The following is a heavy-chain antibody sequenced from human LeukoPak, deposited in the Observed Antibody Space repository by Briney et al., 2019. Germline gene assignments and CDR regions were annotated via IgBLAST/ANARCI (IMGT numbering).Heavy chain of an antibody. D-gene: IGHD3-10*01. CDR1: GFTFRSYG. Sequence: PGGSLRLSCAASGFTFRSYGMHWVRQAPGKGLEWVAFIRSDGNDKYYTDSVKGRFTISRDNSKNTVYLQMNSLRAEDTALYYCAKEGAGGTGYAFDIWGQGTMVTVSS. CDR3: AKEGAGGTGYAFDI. J-gene: IGHJ3*02. V-gene: IGHV3-30*02. CDR2: IRSDGNDK.